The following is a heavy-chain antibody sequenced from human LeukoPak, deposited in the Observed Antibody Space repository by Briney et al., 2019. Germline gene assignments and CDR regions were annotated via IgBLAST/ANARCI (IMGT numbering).Heavy chain of an antibody. D-gene: IGHD3-22*01. Sequence: SETLSLTCTVSGGSISSSSYYWGWIRQPPGKGLEWIGSIYYSGSTYYNPSPKSRVTISVDTSKNQFSLKLSSVTAADTAVYYCARDHSADYYDSSGPDYWGQGTLVTVSS. CDR1: GGSISSSSYY. J-gene: IGHJ4*02. V-gene: IGHV4-39*07. CDR3: ARDHSADYYDSSGPDY. CDR2: IYYSGST.